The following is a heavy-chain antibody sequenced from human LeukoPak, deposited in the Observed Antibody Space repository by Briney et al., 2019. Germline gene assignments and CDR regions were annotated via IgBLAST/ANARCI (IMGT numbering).Heavy chain of an antibody. V-gene: IGHV4-4*07. CDR1: GDSISTYH. J-gene: IGHJ4*02. CDR3: AREKMTTITTIDY. D-gene: IGHD4-11*01. CDR2: IYISGTP. Sequence: PSDTLSLTCSVSGDSISTYHWTWIRQPAGKGLEWIGRIYISGTPNYNPSLRGRVTMSIDTSMNQFSLKLTSVTAADTAVYYCAREKMTTITTIDYWGQGTLVTVSS.